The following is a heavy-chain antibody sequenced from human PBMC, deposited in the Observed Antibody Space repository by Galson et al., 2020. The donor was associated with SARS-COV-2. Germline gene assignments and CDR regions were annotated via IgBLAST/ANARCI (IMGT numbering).Heavy chain of an antibody. CDR2: IVVGSGNT. D-gene: IGHD3-16*01. J-gene: IGHJ5*02. CDR3: ARARNYDYVWGSYPGRWFDP. Sequence: SVKVSCKASGFTFFSSAVQWVRQARGQRLEWIGWIVVGSGNTKYAQKFQERVTITRDMSTSTTYMELSGLSSEDTAVYYCARARNYDYVWGSYPGRWFDPWGQGTLVTVSS. V-gene: IGHV1-58*01. CDR1: GFTFFSSA.